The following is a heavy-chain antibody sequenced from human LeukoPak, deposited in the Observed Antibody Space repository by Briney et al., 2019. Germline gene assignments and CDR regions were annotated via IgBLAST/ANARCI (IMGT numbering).Heavy chain of an antibody. J-gene: IGHJ5*02. Sequence: SQTLSLTCTVSGGSISSGGYYWSWIRQHPGKGLEWIGYIYYSGSTYYNPSLKSRVTISVDTSKNQFSLKLSSVTAADTAVYYCARAPLYGGHADWFDPWGQGTLVTVSS. CDR3: ARAPLYGGHADWFDP. CDR1: GGSISSGGYY. D-gene: IGHD4-23*01. V-gene: IGHV4-31*03. CDR2: IYYSGST.